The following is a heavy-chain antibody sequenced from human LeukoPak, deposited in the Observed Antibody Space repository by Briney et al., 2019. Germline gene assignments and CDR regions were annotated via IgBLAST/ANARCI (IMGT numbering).Heavy chain of an antibody. CDR1: GGTFSSYA. Sequence: GASVRVSCKASGGTFSSYAISWVRQAPGQGLEWMGRIIPIFGTANYAQKFQGRVTITTDESTSTAYMELSSLRSEDTAVYYCGRKPYYYYYMDVWGKGTTVTVSS. V-gene: IGHV1-69*05. CDR2: IIPIFGTA. J-gene: IGHJ6*03. CDR3: GRKPYYYYYMDV.